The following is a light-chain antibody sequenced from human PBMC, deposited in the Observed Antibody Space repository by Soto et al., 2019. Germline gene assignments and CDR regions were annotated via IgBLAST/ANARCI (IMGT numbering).Light chain of an antibody. CDR1: QSISSW. Sequence: DIQMTQSPSTLSASVGDRVTITCRASQSISSWLAWYQQKPGKAPNLLIFSASGLERGVPSRFSGSGSDTEFTLTISSLQPDDFATYYCQEYNGNSGLTFGGGTKVEIK. CDR3: QEYNGNSGLT. CDR2: SAS. V-gene: IGKV1-5*03. J-gene: IGKJ4*01.